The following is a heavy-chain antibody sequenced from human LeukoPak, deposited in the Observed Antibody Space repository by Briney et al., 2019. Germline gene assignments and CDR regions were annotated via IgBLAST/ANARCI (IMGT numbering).Heavy chain of an antibody. V-gene: IGHV1-2*02. CDR1: GYTFTGYY. D-gene: IGHD6-6*01. J-gene: IGHJ3*02. Sequence: ASVKVSCKASGYTFTGYYMHWVRQAPGQGLEWMGWINPNSGGTNYAQKFQGRVTITADESTSTAYMELSSLRSEDTAVYYCARGNKYSDAFDIWGQGTMVTVSS. CDR2: INPNSGGT. CDR3: ARGNKYSDAFDI.